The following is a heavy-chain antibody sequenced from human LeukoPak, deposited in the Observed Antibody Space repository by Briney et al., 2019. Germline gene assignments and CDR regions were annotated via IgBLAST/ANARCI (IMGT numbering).Heavy chain of an antibody. CDR2: IRADAVTT. J-gene: IGHJ4*02. CDR3: VKDDGWVQYAN. Sequence: GSLRLSCPTSGFLFSQHGMNWVRQAPGKGLEWVSGIRADAVTTYYADSVKGRFIISRDNSKNTVYLQMNSLSAEDAAVYYCVKDDGWVQYANWGQGTLVTVSS. V-gene: IGHV3-23*01. D-gene: IGHD5-24*01. CDR1: GFLFSQHG.